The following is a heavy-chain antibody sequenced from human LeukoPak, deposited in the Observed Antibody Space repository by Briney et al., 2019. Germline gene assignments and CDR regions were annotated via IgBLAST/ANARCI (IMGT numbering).Heavy chain of an antibody. CDR1: GFTVSSNY. CDR3: ARGSAEPDYGMDV. V-gene: IGHV3-66*01. J-gene: IGHJ6*02. D-gene: IGHD2-15*01. CDR2: IYSGGST. Sequence: QPGGSLRLSCAASGFTVSSNYMSWVRQAPGKGLEWVSVIYSGGSTYYADSVKGRFTISRDNSKNTLYLQMNSLRAEDTAVYYCARGSAEPDYGMDVWGQGTTVTVSS.